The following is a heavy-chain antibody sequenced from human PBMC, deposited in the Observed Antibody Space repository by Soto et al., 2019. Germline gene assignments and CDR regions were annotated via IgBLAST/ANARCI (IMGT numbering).Heavy chain of an antibody. CDR3: ARDSRNSYGLDV. Sequence: XVALRLSGAASGFTFSSFEMNWVRQAPGRGLEWVSYISGSGSTIYYADSVKGRFTTSRDNAKNSLYLQMNTLSAEDTALYYCARDSRNSYGLDVWGQGTTVTVSS. CDR2: ISGSGSTI. V-gene: IGHV3-48*03. CDR1: GFTFSSFE. J-gene: IGHJ6*02.